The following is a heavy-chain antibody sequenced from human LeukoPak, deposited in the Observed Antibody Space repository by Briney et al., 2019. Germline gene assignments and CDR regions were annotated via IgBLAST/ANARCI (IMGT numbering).Heavy chain of an antibody. J-gene: IGHJ4*02. CDR3: ARGGGAFDF. CDR2: IYFSGST. CDR1: GGSISSHY. V-gene: IGHV4-59*11. Sequence: PSETLSLTXTVSGGSISSHYWSWIRQSPGKGLEWIGYIYFSGSTNYNPSLKSRVTISLDTSKSQFSLKLSSVTAADTAVYYCARGGGAFDFWGQGTLVTVSS. D-gene: IGHD1-26*01.